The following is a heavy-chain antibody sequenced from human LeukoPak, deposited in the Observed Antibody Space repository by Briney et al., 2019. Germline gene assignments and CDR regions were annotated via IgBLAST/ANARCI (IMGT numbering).Heavy chain of an antibody. CDR2: IKEDGSEK. J-gene: IGHJ4*02. CDR1: GFTFSAYW. V-gene: IGHV3-7*01. D-gene: IGHD3-10*01. CDR3: ARVIRGVITAADY. Sequence: GGSLRLSCAASGFTFSAYWMSWVRQAPGKGLQWVANIKEDGSEKNYVDSVKGRFTISRDNAKNSLYLQMNSLRAEDTAVYYCARVIRGVITAADYWGQGTLVTVSS.